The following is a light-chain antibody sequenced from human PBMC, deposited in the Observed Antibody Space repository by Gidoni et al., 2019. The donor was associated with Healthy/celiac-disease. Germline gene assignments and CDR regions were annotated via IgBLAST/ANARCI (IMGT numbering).Light chain of an antibody. CDR1: QSVSSN. CDR3: QQYNNWPTPT. Sequence: EIVMTQSPATLSVSPGERATLSCRASQSVSSNLAWYQQKPGQAPRLLIYGASTRATGIQARFSGSGSGTEFTLTISSLQSEDFAVYYCQQYNNWPTPTFXQXTKVEIK. J-gene: IGKJ1*01. CDR2: GAS. V-gene: IGKV3-15*01.